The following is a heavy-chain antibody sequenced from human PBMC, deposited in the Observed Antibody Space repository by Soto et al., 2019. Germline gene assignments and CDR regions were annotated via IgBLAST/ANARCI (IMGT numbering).Heavy chain of an antibody. Sequence: QVQLQESGPRLVKPLQTLSLPCTVSGDSINSGDYYWSWIRQPPGRGLEWVGYSFYSGITDYNPSLKSRMTISMDTSKNQVSLRLNPVTAADTAVYFCASGSGVGVAGMDVWGQGTTVSVSS. D-gene: IGHD3-10*01. V-gene: IGHV4-30-4*01. CDR3: ASGSGVGVAGMDV. CDR2: SFYSGIT. J-gene: IGHJ6*02. CDR1: GDSINSGDYY.